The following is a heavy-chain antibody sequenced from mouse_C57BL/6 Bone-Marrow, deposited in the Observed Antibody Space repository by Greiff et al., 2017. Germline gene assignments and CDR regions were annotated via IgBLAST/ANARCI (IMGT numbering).Heavy chain of an antibody. CDR3: ARGPYGYDGYFDV. Sequence: QVQLQQPGAELVRPGSSVKLSCKASGHTFTSYWMHWVKQRPIQGLEWIGNIDPSDSETHYNQKFKDKATLTVDKSSSTAYMQLSSLTSEDSAVYYCARGPYGYDGYFDVWGTGTTVTVSS. CDR1: GHTFTSYW. CDR2: IDPSDSET. D-gene: IGHD2-2*01. J-gene: IGHJ1*03. V-gene: IGHV1-52*01.